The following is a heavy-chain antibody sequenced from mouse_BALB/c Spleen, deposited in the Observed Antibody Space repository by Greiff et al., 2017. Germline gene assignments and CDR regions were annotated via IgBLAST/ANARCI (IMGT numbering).Heavy chain of an antibody. Sequence: VQLQQSGAELVRPGALVKLSCKASGFNIKDYYMHWVKQRPEQGLEWIGWIDPENGNTIYDPKFQGKASITADTSSNTAYLQLSSLTSEDTAVYYCARGGRWFAYRGQGTLVTVSA. V-gene: IGHV14-1*02. D-gene: IGHD3-3*01. CDR2: IDPENGNT. CDR3: ARGGRWFAY. CDR1: GFNIKDYY. J-gene: IGHJ3*01.